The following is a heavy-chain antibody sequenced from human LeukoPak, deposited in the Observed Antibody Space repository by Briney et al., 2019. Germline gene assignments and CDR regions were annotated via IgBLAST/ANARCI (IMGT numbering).Heavy chain of an antibody. D-gene: IGHD5-24*01. CDR1: GFTFGDHG. CDR2: IRSKSYGGTT. V-gene: IGHV3-49*04. Sequence: GGSLRLSCTTSGFTFGDHGMSWVRQAPGKGLEWVGFIRSKSYGGTTEYAASVKGRFTISRDDSKSIAYLQMDSLKTDDTAMYYCTRGPTHQWLYYGMDVWGQGTTVTVSS. J-gene: IGHJ6*02. CDR3: TRGPTHQWLYYGMDV.